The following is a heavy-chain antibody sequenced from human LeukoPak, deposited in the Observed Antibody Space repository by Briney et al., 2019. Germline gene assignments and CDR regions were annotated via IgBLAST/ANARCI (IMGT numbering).Heavy chain of an antibody. Sequence: SETLSLTCAVYGGSFSGYYWSWIRQPPGKGLEWIGSICYSGSTYYNPSLKSRVTISADTSKNQFSLKLSSVTAADTAVYYSYSSSGGRPHWGQGTLVTVSS. J-gene: IGHJ4*02. CDR3: YSSSGGRPH. D-gene: IGHD6-6*01. CDR2: ICYSGST. V-gene: IGHV4-34*01. CDR1: GGSFSGYY.